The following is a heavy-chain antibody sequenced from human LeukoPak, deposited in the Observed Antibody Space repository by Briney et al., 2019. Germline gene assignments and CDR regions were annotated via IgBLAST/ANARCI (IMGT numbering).Heavy chain of an antibody. Sequence: GSSVNLSFKCSVYSVTDYYLDWDRQGPGQALGWSGWSNPTSGGSRYAKKPRGRATMPRETSISTAYMELRNLRSDDTAVYYCARVSAYYDSRGYSLPMFDYWGQGTLVTVSS. D-gene: IGHD3-22*01. V-gene: IGHV1-2*02. CDR1: VYSVTDYY. CDR2: SNPTSGGS. CDR3: ARVSAYYDSRGYSLPMFDY. J-gene: IGHJ4*02.